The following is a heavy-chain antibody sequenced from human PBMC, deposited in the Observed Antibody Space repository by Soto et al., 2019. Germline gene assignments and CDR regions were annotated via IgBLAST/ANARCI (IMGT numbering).Heavy chain of an antibody. V-gene: IGHV3-23*01. Sequence: EVQLLESGGGLVQPGGSLRLSCAASGFTFSTYAMTWVRQAPGQGLEWVSTVTGSGAYTFDADSVKGRFTISRDNSKDTLYLQMNSLTPEDTAVYYCAKVRYYDILADSYFHSGMDVWGQGTPVTVSS. CDR3: AKVRYYDILADSYFHSGMDV. D-gene: IGHD3-9*01. CDR2: VTGSGAYT. CDR1: GFTFSTYA. J-gene: IGHJ6*02.